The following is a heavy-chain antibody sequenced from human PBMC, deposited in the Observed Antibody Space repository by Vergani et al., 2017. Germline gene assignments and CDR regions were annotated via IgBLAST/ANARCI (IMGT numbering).Heavy chain of an antibody. Sequence: QVQLQQWGAGLLKPSETLSLTCAVYGGSFSGYYWSWIRQPPGKGLEWIGEINHSGSTNYNPSLKSRVTISVDTSKNQFSLKLSSVTAADTAVYYCASDVTKRQGVWGKGTTATVSS. CDR2: INHSGST. J-gene: IGHJ6*04. V-gene: IGHV4-34*01. D-gene: IGHD1/OR15-1a*01. CDR3: ASDVTKRQGV. CDR1: GGSFSGYY.